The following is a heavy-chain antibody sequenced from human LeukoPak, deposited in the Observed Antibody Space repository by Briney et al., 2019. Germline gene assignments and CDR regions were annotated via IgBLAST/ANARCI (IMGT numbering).Heavy chain of an antibody. V-gene: IGHV3-23*01. J-gene: IGHJ5*02. CDR2: ISSTGGST. D-gene: IGHD2-21*01. Sequence: PGGSLRLSCAASGFTFSSYGMSWVRQAPGKGLEWVSTISSTGGSTYHADSVKGRLTISRDNSKNTLYLQMNSLRAEDTAVYFCSKGYLIPNWFDRWGQGTLVTVSS. CDR1: GFTFSSYG. CDR3: SKGYLIPNWFDR.